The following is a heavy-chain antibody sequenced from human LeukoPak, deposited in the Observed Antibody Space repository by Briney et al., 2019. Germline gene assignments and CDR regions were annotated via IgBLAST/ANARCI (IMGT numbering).Heavy chain of an antibody. D-gene: IGHD4-11*01. CDR1: GDSISSNSYY. J-gene: IGHJ4*02. V-gene: IGHV4-39*01. Sequence: PSETLSLTCTVSGDSISSNSYYWGWIRQPPGKGLEWIGTIYYSGSTLYNPSLKSRVTISVDTSKNQFSLKLSSVTAAYTAVYYCARSLYYSNLDYWGQGTLVTVSS. CDR3: ARSLYYSNLDY. CDR2: IYYSGST.